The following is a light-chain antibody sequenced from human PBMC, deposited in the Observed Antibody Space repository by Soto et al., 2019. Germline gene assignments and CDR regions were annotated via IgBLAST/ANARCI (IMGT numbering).Light chain of an antibody. CDR1: QSVSSN. V-gene: IGKV3-15*01. CDR2: GAS. CDR3: QQYNNCLRT. J-gene: IGKJ1*01. Sequence: EIVMTQSPATLSVSPGERATLSCRASQSVSSNLAWYQQKPGQAPRLLIYGASTRATGIPARFSGSGSGTEFTLTISSLQSEDYAVYYCQQYNNCLRTFGQGTKVDIK.